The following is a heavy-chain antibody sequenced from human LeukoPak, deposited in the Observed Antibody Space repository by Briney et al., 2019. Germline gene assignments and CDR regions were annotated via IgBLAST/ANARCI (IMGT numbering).Heavy chain of an antibody. CDR1: GFTFRSYG. J-gene: IGHJ4*02. CDR2: ISYDGSNK. Sequence: PGRSLRLSCAAPGFTFRSYGMHWVRQAPGKGLEWVAVISYDGSNKYYADSVKGRFTISRDNSKDTLYLQMNSLRAEDTAVYYCAKDPGYSYHFDYWGQGTLVTVSS. V-gene: IGHV3-30*18. CDR3: AKDPGYSYHFDY. D-gene: IGHD5-18*01.